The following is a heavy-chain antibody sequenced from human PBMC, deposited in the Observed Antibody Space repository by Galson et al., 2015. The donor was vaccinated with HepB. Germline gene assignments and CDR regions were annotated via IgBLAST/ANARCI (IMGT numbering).Heavy chain of an antibody. D-gene: IGHD3-9*01. CDR2: ISYDGSNK. J-gene: IGHJ6*02. V-gene: IGHV3-30*04. CDR1: GFTFSSYA. Sequence: SLRLSCAASGFTFSSYAMHWVRQAPGKGLEWVAVISYDGSNKYYADSVKGRFTISRDNSKNTLYLQMNSLRAEDTAVYYCARATRGILTGYFYGMDVWGQGTTVTVSS. CDR3: ARATRGILTGYFYGMDV.